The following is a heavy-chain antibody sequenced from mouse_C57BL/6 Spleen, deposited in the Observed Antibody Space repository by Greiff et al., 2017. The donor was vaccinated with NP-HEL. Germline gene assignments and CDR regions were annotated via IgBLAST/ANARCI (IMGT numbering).Heavy chain of an antibody. CDR3: ARDGYDPLAY. D-gene: IGHD2-10*02. CDR1: GYTFTSYW. V-gene: IGHV1-64*01. CDR2: IHPNSGST. J-gene: IGHJ3*01. Sequence: QVQLQQPGAELVKPGASVKLSCKASGYTFTSYWMHWVKQRPGQGLEWIGMIHPNSGSTNYNEKFKSKATLTVDKTTSTAYMQLSSLTSEESAVYYCARDGYDPLAYWGQGTLVTVSA.